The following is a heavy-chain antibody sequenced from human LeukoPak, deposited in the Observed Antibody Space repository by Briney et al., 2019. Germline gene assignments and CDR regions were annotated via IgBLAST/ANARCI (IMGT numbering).Heavy chain of an antibody. Sequence: PGGSLRLSCVASGFDISYNYVGWVRQAPGKGLEWVSVIHTGGTTHYADSVKGRFTISKDNSNNTVYLQMNSVRVEDTAVYYCARVWFGYFFQWGQGALVPVSS. CDR1: GFDISYNY. D-gene: IGHD3-10*01. CDR2: IHTGGTT. J-gene: IGHJ4*02. V-gene: IGHV3-53*01. CDR3: ARVWFGYFFQ.